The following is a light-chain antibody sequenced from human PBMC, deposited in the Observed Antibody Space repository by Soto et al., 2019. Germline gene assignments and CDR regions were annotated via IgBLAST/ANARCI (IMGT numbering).Light chain of an antibody. CDR2: KAS. CDR3: QQYSTYTPRT. V-gene: IGKV1-5*03. J-gene: IGKJ1*01. CDR1: QCISIL. Sequence: DIQMTQSPSTLSASVGDRLTITCRLSQCISILFAWYQQKPGKAPKILIYKASSLESGVPSRISGSISGTEFTLTSISLLPDDFATYYCQQYSTYTPRTFGQGTKVDI.